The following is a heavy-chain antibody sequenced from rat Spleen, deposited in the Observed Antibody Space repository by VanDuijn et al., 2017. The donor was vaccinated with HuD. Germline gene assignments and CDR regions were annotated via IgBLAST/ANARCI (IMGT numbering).Heavy chain of an antibody. CDR3: ATLYFYDGTYYYWYFDF. Sequence: EVHLVESGGGLVQPGRSLKLSCAASGFTFSYYGMAWVRQTPTKGLEWVASINPGGGNIYYRDSVKGRFTISRDNARNTQYLQMDSLRSEDTATYYCATLYFYDGTYYYWYFDFWGPGTMVTVSS. V-gene: IGHV5S14*01. D-gene: IGHD1-12*02. J-gene: IGHJ1*01. CDR1: GFTFSYYG. CDR2: INPGGGNI.